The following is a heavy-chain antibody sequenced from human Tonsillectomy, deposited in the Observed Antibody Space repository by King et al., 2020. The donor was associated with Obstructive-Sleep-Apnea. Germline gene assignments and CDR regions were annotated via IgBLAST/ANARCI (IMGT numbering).Heavy chain of an antibody. CDR2: ISTDGRNK. D-gene: IGHD2-15*01. Sequence: VQLVESGGGVVQSGRSLRLSCAASGFTFSSYAMHWVRQAPGKGLDWVAGISTDGRNKYYTDSLKGRFTISRDNYKNKLYVQRNRLRVEDTAVYYFVSDDGGHAGASQYNYALDVWGQGTTVTVSS. CDR1: GFTFSSYA. CDR3: VSDDGGHAGASQYNYALDV. J-gene: IGHJ6*02. V-gene: IGHV3-30*04.